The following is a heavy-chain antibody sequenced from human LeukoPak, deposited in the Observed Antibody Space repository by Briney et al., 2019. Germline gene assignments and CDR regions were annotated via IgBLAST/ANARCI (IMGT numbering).Heavy chain of an antibody. CDR1: GFTFSSYA. CDR2: ISYDGSNK. J-gene: IGHJ6*02. V-gene: IGHV3-30-3*01. CDR3: ARLLSMDV. Sequence: GRSLRLSCAASGFTFSSYAMHWVRQAPGKGLEWVAVISYDGSNKYYADSVKGRFTISRDNSKNTLYLQMNSLRAEDTAVYYCARLLSMDVWGQGTTVTVSS.